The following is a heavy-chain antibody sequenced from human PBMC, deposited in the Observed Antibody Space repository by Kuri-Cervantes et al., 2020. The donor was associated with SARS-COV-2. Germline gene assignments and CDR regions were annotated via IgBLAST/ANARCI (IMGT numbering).Heavy chain of an antibody. V-gene: IGHV1-2*02. Sequence: AAVKVSCKASGYSFTDYYIHWVRQAPGQGLEWMGWVNPKTGGTKYAQKLQGRVTMTRNTYITTAYMELSRLIYDDPAVYYCVRFRYYDSSRHASDIWGQGTMVTVSS. CDR3: VRFRYYDSSRHASDI. D-gene: IGHD3-22*01. CDR1: GYSFTDYY. CDR2: VNPKTGGT. J-gene: IGHJ3*02.